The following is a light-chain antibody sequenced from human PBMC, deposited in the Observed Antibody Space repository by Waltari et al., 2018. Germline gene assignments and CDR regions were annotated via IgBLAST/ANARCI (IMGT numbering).Light chain of an antibody. CDR2: GKN. J-gene: IGLJ2*01. Sequence: YDLTQPLSVSVSPGQTATITCSGDVLAEKYVRWFQQKPGQAPLLVIYGKNNRPSGIPDRFSASTSGSTASLTITGAQAEDEAHYYCSSRDSSGDVIFGGGTKLTVL. CDR3: SSRDSSGDVI. CDR1: VLAEKY. V-gene: IGLV3-19*01.